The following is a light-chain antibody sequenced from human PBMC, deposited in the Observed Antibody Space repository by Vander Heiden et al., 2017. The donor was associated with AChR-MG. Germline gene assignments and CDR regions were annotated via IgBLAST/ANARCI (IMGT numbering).Light chain of an antibody. CDR3: SSYAGSNRGV. CDR2: EVS. CDR1: SSDVGGYNY. Sequence: QSALTQPPSASGSPGQAVTISCTGTSSDVGGYNYVSRHQEHPGKAPKLMIYEVSTRPSGVPDRFSGSKSGNTASLTVSGLQAEDEADYYCSSYAGSNRGVFGGGTKLTVL. J-gene: IGLJ2*01. V-gene: IGLV2-8*01.